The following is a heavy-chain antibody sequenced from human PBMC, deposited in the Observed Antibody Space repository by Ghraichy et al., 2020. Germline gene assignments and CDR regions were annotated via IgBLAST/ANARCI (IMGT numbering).Heavy chain of an antibody. CDR1: GFTFSNYW. J-gene: IGHJ4*02. CDR2: IQKDGSAK. Sequence: LSLTCAASGFTFSNYWMNWVRQAPGKGPEWVANIQKDGSAKYYVDSVKGRFSISRDNAKISLFLQMNSLRAEDTAVYYCARSSGWLSDYWGQGALVTVSS. CDR3: ARSSGWLSDY. D-gene: IGHD6-19*01. V-gene: IGHV3-7*01.